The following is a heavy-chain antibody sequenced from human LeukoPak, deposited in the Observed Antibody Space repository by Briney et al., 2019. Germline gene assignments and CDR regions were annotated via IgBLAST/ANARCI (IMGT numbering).Heavy chain of an antibody. Sequence: PGGSLRLSCAASGFTFSSYAMSWVRQAPGKGLEWVSSISSSSSYIYYADSVKGRFTISRDNAKNSLYLQMNSLRAEDTAVYYCARGAVVVPAASGDYWGQGTLVTVSS. D-gene: IGHD2-2*01. CDR2: ISSSSSYI. V-gene: IGHV3-21*01. CDR3: ARGAVVVPAASGDY. J-gene: IGHJ4*02. CDR1: GFTFSSYA.